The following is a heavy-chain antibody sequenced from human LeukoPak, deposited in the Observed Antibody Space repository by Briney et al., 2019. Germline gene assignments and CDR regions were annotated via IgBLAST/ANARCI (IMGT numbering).Heavy chain of an antibody. V-gene: IGHV3-23*01. J-gene: IGHJ4*02. CDR1: GFTFSNYA. Sequence: GGSLRLSCAASGFTFSNYAMSWVRQAPGKGLEWVSTISGPGSITYSADSVKGRFTISRDNSKNTLYLQMHSLRAEDTAIYYCAKPSRDFDSSGYSHFDYWGQGTLVTVSS. CDR2: ISGPGSIT. CDR3: AKPSRDFDSSGYSHFDY. D-gene: IGHD3-22*01.